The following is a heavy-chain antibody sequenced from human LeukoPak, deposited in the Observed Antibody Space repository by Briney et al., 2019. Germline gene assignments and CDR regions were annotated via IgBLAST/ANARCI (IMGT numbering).Heavy chain of an antibody. V-gene: IGHV4-30-4*01. CDR2: IYYSGST. Sequence: PSETLSLTCTVSGGSISSGDYYWSWIRQPPGKGLEWIGYIYYSGSTYYNPSLKSRVTISVDTSKNQFSLKLSSVTAADTAVYYCARDHIVPAAMSGLHYYYGMDVWGQGTTVTVSS. D-gene: IGHD2-2*01. J-gene: IGHJ6*02. CDR3: ARDHIVPAAMSGLHYYYGMDV. CDR1: GGSISSGDYY.